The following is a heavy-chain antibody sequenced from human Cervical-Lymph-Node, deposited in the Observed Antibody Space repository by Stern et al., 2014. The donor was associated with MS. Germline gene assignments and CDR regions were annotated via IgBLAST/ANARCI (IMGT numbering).Heavy chain of an antibody. J-gene: IGHJ4*02. Sequence: EVQLVESGGGLVKPGGSLRLSCATSGFTFTAYSMNWVRQAPGKGLEWVSLISSTSSYEYYEDSVKGRFTISRDNAKNSVHLHMSSLRVEDTAIYYCVRENFIRSEQPHFDYWGQGILVTVSS. CDR1: GFTFTAYS. CDR3: VRENFIRSEQPHFDY. CDR2: ISSTSSYE. V-gene: IGHV3-21*01. D-gene: IGHD6-13*01.